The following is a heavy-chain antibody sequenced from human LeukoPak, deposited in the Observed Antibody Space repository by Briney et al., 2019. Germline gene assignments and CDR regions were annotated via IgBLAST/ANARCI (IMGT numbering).Heavy chain of an antibody. Sequence: SETLSLTCAVYGGSFSGYYWSWIRQPPGKGLEWIGEINHSGSTNYNPSLKSRVTISVNTSKNQFSLKLSSVTAADTAVYYCARGWDGYYNPWFDYWGQGTLVTVSS. CDR3: ARGWDGYYNPWFDY. CDR1: GGSFSGYY. V-gene: IGHV4-34*01. D-gene: IGHD3-9*01. J-gene: IGHJ4*02. CDR2: INHSGST.